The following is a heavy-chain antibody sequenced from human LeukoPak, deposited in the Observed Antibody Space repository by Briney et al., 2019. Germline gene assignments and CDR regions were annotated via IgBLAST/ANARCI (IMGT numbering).Heavy chain of an antibody. CDR3: ARIHRYCSGGACYVLDN. CDR2: IYHSGST. J-gene: IGHJ4*02. D-gene: IGHD2-15*01. V-gene: IGHV4-4*02. CDR1: GGSISSSNW. Sequence: SETLSLTCAVSGGSISSSNWWSWVRQPPGKGLEWIGEIYHSGSTNYNPSLKSRVTISVDKSKNQFSLKLSSVTAADTAVYYCARIHRYCSGGACYVLDNWGQGTLVAVSS.